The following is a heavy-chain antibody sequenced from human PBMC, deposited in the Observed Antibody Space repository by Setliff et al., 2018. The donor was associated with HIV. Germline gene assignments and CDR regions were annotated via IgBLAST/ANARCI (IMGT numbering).Heavy chain of an antibody. CDR2: ITSSSKSA. J-gene: IGHJ6*03. D-gene: IGHD5-12*01. Sequence: GESLKISCAASGFTFNTYTMNWVRQAPGKGPEWVSSITSSSKSAYYADAVKGRFTISRDNAKNSLYLQMNSLRAEDTAVYYCARVDSGYDLAYYYYMDVWGKGTTVTVSS. V-gene: IGHV3-21*01. CDR3: ARVDSGYDLAYYYYMDV. CDR1: GFTFNTYT.